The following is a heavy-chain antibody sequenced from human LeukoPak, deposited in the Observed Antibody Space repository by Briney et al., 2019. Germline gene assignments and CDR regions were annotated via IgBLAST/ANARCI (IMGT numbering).Heavy chain of an antibody. CDR2: IYWNDDK. CDR3: AHRSQVLVGATALYYFDY. Sequence: SGPTLVKPTQTLTLTCTFSGFSLSTSGVGVGWIRQPPGKALEWLALIYWNDDKRYSPSLKSRLTITKDTSKNQVVLTMTNMDPVDTATYYCAHRSQVLVGATALYYFDYWGQGTLVTVSS. D-gene: IGHD1-26*01. CDR1: GFSLSTSGVG. V-gene: IGHV2-5*01. J-gene: IGHJ4*02.